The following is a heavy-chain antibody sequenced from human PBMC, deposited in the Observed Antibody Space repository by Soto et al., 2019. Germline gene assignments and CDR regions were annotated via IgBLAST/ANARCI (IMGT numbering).Heavy chain of an antibody. J-gene: IGHJ3*02. CDR2: INPNSGGT. Sequence: SSVKVSCKASGYTFTGYYMHWVRQAPGQGLEWMGWINPNSGGTNYAQKFQGWVTMTRDTSISTAYMELSRLRSDDTAVYYCARNLDWNYVSAFDIWGQGTMVTVSS. V-gene: IGHV1-2*04. D-gene: IGHD1-7*01. CDR1: GYTFTGYY. CDR3: ARNLDWNYVSAFDI.